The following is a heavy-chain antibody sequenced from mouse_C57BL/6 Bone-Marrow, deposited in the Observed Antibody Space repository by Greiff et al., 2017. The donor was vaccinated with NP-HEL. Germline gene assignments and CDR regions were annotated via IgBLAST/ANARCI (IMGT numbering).Heavy chain of an antibody. V-gene: IGHV1-69*01. D-gene: IGHD5-5*01. CDR2: IDPSDSYT. Sequence: QVQLQPGAELVMPGASVKLSCKASGYTFTSYWMHWVKQRPGQGLEWIGEIDPSDSYTNYNQKFKGKSTLTVDKSSSTAYMQLSSLTSEDSAVYYCALLLPIAMDYWGQGTSVTVSS. J-gene: IGHJ4*01. CDR3: ALLLPIAMDY. CDR1: GYTFTSYW.